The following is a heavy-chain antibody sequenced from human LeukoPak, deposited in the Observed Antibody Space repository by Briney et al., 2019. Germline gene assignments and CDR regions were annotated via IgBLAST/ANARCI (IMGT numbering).Heavy chain of an antibody. Sequence: PSETLSLTCTVSGGSISSYYWSWIRQPPGKGXXXIGYIYYSGSTNYNPSLKSRVTISVDTSKNQFSLKLSSVTAADTAVYYCARCYSSGWYTFDYWGQGTLVTVSS. CDR2: IYYSGST. V-gene: IGHV4-59*01. D-gene: IGHD6-19*01. CDR3: ARCYSSGWYTFDY. CDR1: GGSISSYY. J-gene: IGHJ4*02.